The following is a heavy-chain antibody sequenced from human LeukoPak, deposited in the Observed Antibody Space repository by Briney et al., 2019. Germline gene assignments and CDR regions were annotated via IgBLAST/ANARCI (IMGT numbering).Heavy chain of an antibody. Sequence: GGSLRLSCAASGFTFSDYYMSWIRQAPGKGLAWVSVISGSGSITNYADSVKGRFIISRDNSKNTLYLQMNSLRAEDTAVYYCAKNRRYYYDSSALGYWGQGTLVTVSS. CDR2: ISGSGSIT. J-gene: IGHJ4*02. V-gene: IGHV3-23*01. D-gene: IGHD3-22*01. CDR3: AKNRRYYYDSSALGY. CDR1: GFTFSDYY.